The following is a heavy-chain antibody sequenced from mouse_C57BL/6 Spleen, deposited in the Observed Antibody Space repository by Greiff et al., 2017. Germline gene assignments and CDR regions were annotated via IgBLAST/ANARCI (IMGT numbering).Heavy chain of an antibody. D-gene: IGHD1-1*01. CDR3: AGGIYYYGSQYFDV. V-gene: IGHV1-54*01. CDR1: GYAFTNYL. CDR2: INPGSGGT. J-gene: IGHJ1*03. Sequence: VQLQQSGAELVRPGTSVKVSCKASGYAFTNYLIEWVKQRPGQGLEWIGVINPGSGGTNYNEKFKGKATLTADKSSSTAYMQLSSLTSEDSAVYFCAGGIYYYGSQYFDVWGTGTTVTVSS.